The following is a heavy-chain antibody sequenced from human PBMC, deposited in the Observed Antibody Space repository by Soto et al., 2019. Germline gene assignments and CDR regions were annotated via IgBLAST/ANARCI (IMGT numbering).Heavy chain of an antibody. CDR1: GFTFSSFA. D-gene: IGHD1-26*01. J-gene: IGHJ2*01. Sequence: EVQLLESGGGLVQPGGSLRLSCAAYGFTFSSFAMNWVRQAPGKGLEWGSGITGGGDSTFYADSVKGRFTISRVQSKNTVYLQMNSLRAEDTAVYYCVKKIAGTTTSGAYWYFDLWGRGTLVTVSS. CDR2: ITGGGDST. CDR3: VKKIAGTTTSGAYWYFDL. V-gene: IGHV3-23*01.